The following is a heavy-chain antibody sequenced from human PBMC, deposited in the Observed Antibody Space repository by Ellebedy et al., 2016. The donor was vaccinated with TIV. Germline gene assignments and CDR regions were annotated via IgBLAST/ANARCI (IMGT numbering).Heavy chain of an antibody. J-gene: IGHJ4*02. D-gene: IGHD3-3*01. CDR2: IKQDGSEK. Sequence: GESLKISXAASGFTFSSYWMSWVRQAPGKGLEWVANIKQDGSEKYYVDSVKGRFTISRDNAKNSLYLQMNSLRAEDTAVYYCAKGASYDFWSGYARHFDYWGQGTLVTVSS. V-gene: IGHV3-7*03. CDR1: GFTFSSYW. CDR3: AKGASYDFWSGYARHFDY.